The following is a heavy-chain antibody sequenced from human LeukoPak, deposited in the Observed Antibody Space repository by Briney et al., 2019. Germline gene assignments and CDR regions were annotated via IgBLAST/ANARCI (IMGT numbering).Heavy chain of an antibody. J-gene: IGHJ6*04. CDR3: ARGILWFGDDV. D-gene: IGHD3-10*01. V-gene: IGHV1-8*01. CDR2: MNPNSGNT. CDR1: GYTFTNYD. Sequence: GASVKVSCKASGYTFTNYDINWVRQATGRGLEWMGWMNPNSGNTGYAQKFQGRVTMTRNTSISTAYMELSSLRSEDTAVYYCARGILWFGDDVWGKGTTVTISS.